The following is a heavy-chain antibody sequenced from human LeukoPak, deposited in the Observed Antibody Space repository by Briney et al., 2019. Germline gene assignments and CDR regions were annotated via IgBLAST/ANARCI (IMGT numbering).Heavy chain of an antibody. CDR1: GGSISSYY. Sequence: SETLSLTCTVSGGSISSYYWSWIRQPPEKGLEWIGYIYYSGSTNYNPSLKSRVTISVDTSKNQFSLKLSSVTAADTAVYYCARDAPYYYGSGSYEDYYYYYMDVWGKGTTVTVSS. V-gene: IGHV4-59*01. CDR2: IYYSGST. CDR3: ARDAPYYYGSGSYEDYYYYYMDV. D-gene: IGHD3-10*01. J-gene: IGHJ6*03.